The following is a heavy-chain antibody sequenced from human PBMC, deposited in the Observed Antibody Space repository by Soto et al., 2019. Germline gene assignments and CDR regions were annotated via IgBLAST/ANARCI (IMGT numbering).Heavy chain of an antibody. J-gene: IGHJ5*01. V-gene: IGHV4-31*03. CDR3: ARGGHEDNWFDP. D-gene: IGHD3-16*01. CDR2: IFHSGST. CDR1: CGSIGSGGYY. Sequence: SETLSLTCTVSCGSIGSGGYYWSWIRQHPGKGLEWIGYIFHSGSTYYNPSLRSRVATSFDTSKNQFALNLTSVTAADTAVYYCARGGHEDNWFDPWGQGTLVT.